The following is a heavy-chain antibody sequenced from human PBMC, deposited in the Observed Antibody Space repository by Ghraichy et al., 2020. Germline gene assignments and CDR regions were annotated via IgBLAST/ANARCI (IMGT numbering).Heavy chain of an antibody. CDR3: AKVEGKQWLANYWYFDL. D-gene: IGHD6-19*01. V-gene: IGHV3-23*01. Sequence: GGSLRLSCAASGFTFSSYAMSWVRQAPGKGLEWVSAISGSGGSTYYADSVKGRFTISRDNSKNTLYLQMNSLRAEDTAVYYCAKVEGKQWLANYWYFDLWGRGTLVTVSS. J-gene: IGHJ2*01. CDR1: GFTFSSYA. CDR2: ISGSGGST.